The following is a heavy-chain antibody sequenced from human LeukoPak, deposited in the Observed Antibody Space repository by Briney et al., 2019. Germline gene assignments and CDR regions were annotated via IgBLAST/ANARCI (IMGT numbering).Heavy chain of an antibody. Sequence: SETLSLTCTGSGGAISSYYWSWIRQPAAKGLEWIGRIYTTGRTDYSASLKSRVTISVDTSNNQFSLKLSSVTAADTAVYYCARDLPSYYFDSGNMFDPWGQGILVTVSS. CDR3: ARDLPSYYFDSGNMFDP. CDR2: IYTTGRT. V-gene: IGHV4-4*07. CDR1: GGAISSYY. J-gene: IGHJ5*02. D-gene: IGHD3-10*01.